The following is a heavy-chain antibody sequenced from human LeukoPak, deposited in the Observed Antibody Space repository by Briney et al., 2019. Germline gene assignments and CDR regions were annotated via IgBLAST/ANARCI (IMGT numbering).Heavy chain of an antibody. CDR1: GFTVSSNY. CDR2: IYSGGST. V-gene: IGHV3-66*02. CDR3: ARWGRTGTKDPAYYYYYYMDV. D-gene: IGHD1-7*01. J-gene: IGHJ6*03. Sequence: PGGSLRLSCAASGFTVSSNYMSWVRQAPGKGLEWVSVIYSGGSTYYADSVKGRFTISRDNSKNTLYLQMNSLRAEDTAVYYCARWGRTGTKDPAYYYYYYMDVWGKGTTVTVSS.